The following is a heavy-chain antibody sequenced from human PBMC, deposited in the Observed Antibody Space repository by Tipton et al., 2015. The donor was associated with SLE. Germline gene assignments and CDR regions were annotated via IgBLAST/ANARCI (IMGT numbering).Heavy chain of an antibody. CDR3: ARVRWATVTTWGALYWYFDL. D-gene: IGHD4-17*01. J-gene: IGHJ2*01. Sequence: TLSLTCAVYGGSFSGYYWSWVRQPPGKGLEWIGEIYHSGSTYCNPSLKSRVTISVDTSKNRFSLKLSSVTAADTAVYYYARVRWATVTTWGALYWYFDLWGRGTLVTVSS. CDR1: GGSFSGYY. CDR2: IYHSGST. V-gene: IGHV4-34*01.